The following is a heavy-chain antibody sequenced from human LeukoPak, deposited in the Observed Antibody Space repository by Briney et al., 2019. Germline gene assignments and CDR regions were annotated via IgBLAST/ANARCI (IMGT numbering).Heavy chain of an antibody. CDR2: ITTGSSPI. D-gene: IGHD1-26*01. CDR3: AREGIVPY. Sequence: GGSLRLSCAASGFTFSSYGMNWVRQAPGKGLEWVSCITTGSSPIYYADSVKGRFTISRDNAKNSLYLQMNSLRVEDTAVYYCAREGIVPYWGQGTLVTVSS. CDR1: GFTFSSYG. J-gene: IGHJ4*02. V-gene: IGHV3-48*04.